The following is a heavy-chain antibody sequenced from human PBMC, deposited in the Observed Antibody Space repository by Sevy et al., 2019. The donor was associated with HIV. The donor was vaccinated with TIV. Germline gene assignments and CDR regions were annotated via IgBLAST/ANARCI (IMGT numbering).Heavy chain of an antibody. V-gene: IGHV3-66*02. Sequence: GGSLRLSCAISGFTVNDKYIIWVRQAPGKGLEWVSVIFSSGSTYYADSAKGRFTISRDNSKNTVDLQMNSLRAEDTAVYYCVSLFLSYRSGWSYFDYWGQGTRVTVSS. D-gene: IGHD6-19*01. J-gene: IGHJ4*02. CDR3: VSLFLSYRSGWSYFDY. CDR1: GFTVNDKY. CDR2: IFSSGST.